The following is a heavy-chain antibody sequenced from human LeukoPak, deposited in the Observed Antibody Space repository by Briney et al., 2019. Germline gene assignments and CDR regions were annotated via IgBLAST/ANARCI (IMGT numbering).Heavy chain of an antibody. CDR2: IDAGATST. D-gene: IGHD2-21*02. V-gene: IGHV3-48*03. CDR1: GFPVNKYE. J-gene: IGHJ4*02. CDR3: VRGRLLRSTKYFDY. Sequence: GGSLRLSCAASGFPVNKYEMHWVRQAPGKGLEWVSYIDAGATSTNYADSVWGRFTLSRDNAQNSVHLQMNSLRDEDTAVYYCVRGRLLRSTKYFDYCGQGALVTVSS.